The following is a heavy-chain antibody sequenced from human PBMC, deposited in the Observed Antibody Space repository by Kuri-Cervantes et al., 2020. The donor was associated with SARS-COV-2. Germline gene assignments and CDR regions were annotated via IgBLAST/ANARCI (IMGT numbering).Heavy chain of an antibody. D-gene: IGHD3-22*01. Sequence: GGSLRLSCAASGFTFSSYVMHWVRQAPGKGLEWVSAISGSGGSTYYADSVKGRFTISRDNSKNTLYLQMNSLRAEDTAVYYCARDGGNYYDSSGYSYYFDYWGQGTLVPSPQ. V-gene: IGHV3-23*01. J-gene: IGHJ4*02. CDR3: ARDGGNYYDSSGYSYYFDY. CDR2: ISGSGGST. CDR1: GFTFSSYV.